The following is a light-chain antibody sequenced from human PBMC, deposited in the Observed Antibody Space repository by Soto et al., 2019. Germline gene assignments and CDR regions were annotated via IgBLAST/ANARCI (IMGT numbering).Light chain of an antibody. CDR2: DAS. CDR3: QQYKSYPRT. J-gene: IGKJ1*01. Sequence: DIQMTQSPSTLSASVGDRVTITCRASQNIFTWLAWYQHKPGKAPKLLIYDASILESGVPSRFSGSGSGTLFTLTITSLQSDDFATYYCQQYKSYPRTFGQGTKVDIK. V-gene: IGKV1-5*01. CDR1: QNIFTW.